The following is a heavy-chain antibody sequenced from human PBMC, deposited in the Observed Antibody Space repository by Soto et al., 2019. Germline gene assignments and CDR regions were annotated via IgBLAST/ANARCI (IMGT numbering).Heavy chain of an antibody. Sequence: ASVKVSCKASGGAFSSYTISWVRQAPGQGLEWMGRIIPILGIANYAQKFQGRVTITADKSTSTAYMELSSLRSEDAAVYYCAGEVDSSPDAFDIWGQGTMVTVSS. CDR1: GGAFSSYT. D-gene: IGHD6-13*01. J-gene: IGHJ3*02. CDR3: AGEVDSSPDAFDI. V-gene: IGHV1-69*02. CDR2: IIPILGIA.